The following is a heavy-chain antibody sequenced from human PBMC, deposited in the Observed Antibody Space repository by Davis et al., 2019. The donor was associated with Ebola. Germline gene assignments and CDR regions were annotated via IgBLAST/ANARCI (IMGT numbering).Heavy chain of an antibody. D-gene: IGHD1-14*01. CDR3: ARDYVY. Sequence: SETLSLTCTVSGGSISSSSYYWGWIRQPPGKGLEWIGSIYHSGITNYSPSLKSRVTISADTSKNQFSLRLKSVTAADTAMYYCARDYVYWGQGILVTVS. CDR2: IYHSGIT. V-gene: IGHV4-39*07. J-gene: IGHJ4*02. CDR1: GGSISSSSYY.